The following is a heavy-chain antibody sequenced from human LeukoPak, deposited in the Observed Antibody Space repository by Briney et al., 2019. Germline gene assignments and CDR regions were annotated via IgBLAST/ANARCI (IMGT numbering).Heavy chain of an antibody. CDR2: ITGRGVRT. CDR1: GFTFRRYG. V-gene: IGHV3-23*01. Sequence: GGSLRLSCAASGFTFRRYGMSWVRQAPGKGLEWVSAITGRGVRTYNGDSVKGRFTISRDNSKNTVFLQMNSLRGEDTAVYYCANGAHPDSSHYYFDYWGQGALVTVSS. J-gene: IGHJ4*02. D-gene: IGHD2-2*01. CDR3: ANGAHPDSSHYYFDY.